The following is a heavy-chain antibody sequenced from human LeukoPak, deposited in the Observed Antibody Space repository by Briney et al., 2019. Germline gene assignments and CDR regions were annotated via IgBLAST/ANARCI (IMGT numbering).Heavy chain of an antibody. D-gene: IGHD6-13*01. CDR1: GGSINYYY. V-gene: IGHV4-59*01. CDR3: ARELRGSSGIDY. J-gene: IGHJ4*02. CDR2: INYSGST. Sequence: SETLSPTCTVSGGSINYYYWSWIRQPPGKGLERIGFINYSGSTNYNPSLKSRVTISVDTSKNQFSLKLSSVTAADTAVYYCARELRGSSGIDYWGQGTLVTVSS.